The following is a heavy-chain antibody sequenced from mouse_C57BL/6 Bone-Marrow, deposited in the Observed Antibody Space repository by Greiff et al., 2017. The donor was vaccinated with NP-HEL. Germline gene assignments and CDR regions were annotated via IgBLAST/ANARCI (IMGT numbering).Heavy chain of an antibody. CDR1: GYTFTSYW. Sequence: QVQLQQPGAELVMPGASVKLSCKASGYTFTSYWMHWVKQRPGQGLEWIGAIAPSDSYTNYNQKFKGKSTLTVDKSSSTAYMQLSSLTSEDSAVYYCAREGNWAYYFDYWGQGTTLTVSS. CDR3: AREGNWAYYFDY. J-gene: IGHJ2*01. CDR2: IAPSDSYT. D-gene: IGHD4-1*01. V-gene: IGHV1-69*01.